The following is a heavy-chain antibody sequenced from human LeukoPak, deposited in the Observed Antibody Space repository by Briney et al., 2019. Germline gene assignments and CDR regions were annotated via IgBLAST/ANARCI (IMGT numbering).Heavy chain of an antibody. Sequence: PRGSLRLSCAASGFTFSKYWMRWGRQAPRKGLGWVSRINIDGINTSYAHSVKGRCTISRDNAKNTLNLQMISRGAEDAAVYYCARDLGEYYNTSDNWFDPWGQGTLVTVSS. CDR1: GFTFSKYW. J-gene: IGHJ5*02. D-gene: IGHD3-22*01. CDR2: INIDGINT. V-gene: IGHV3-74*01. CDR3: ARDLGEYYNTSDNWFDP.